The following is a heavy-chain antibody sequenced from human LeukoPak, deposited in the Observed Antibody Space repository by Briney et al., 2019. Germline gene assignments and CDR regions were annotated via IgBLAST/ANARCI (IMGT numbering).Heavy chain of an antibody. CDR2: ISAYNGNT. CDR3: ARLPAFYDILTGYYPPFDY. CDR1: GYTFTSYG. J-gene: IGHJ4*02. V-gene: IGHV1-18*01. D-gene: IGHD3-9*01. Sequence: ASVKVSCKASGYTFTSYGISWVRQAPGQGLEWMGWISAYNGNTNYAQKLQGRVTMTTDTSTSTAYMELRSLRSDDTAVYYYARLPAFYDILTGYYPPFDYWGQGTLVTVSS.